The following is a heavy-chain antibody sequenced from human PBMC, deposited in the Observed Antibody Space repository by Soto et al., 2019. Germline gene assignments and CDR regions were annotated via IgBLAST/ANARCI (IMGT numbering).Heavy chain of an antibody. CDR1: GFTFSSYA. J-gene: IGHJ6*02. CDR3: ANTLSSPYYYYGMDV. D-gene: IGHD6-13*01. CDR2: ISYDGSNK. Sequence: GGSLRLSCAASGFTFSSYAMHWVRQAPGKGLEWVAVISYDGSNKYYADSVKGRFTISRDNSKNTLYLQMNSLRAEDTAVYYCANTLSSPYYYYGMDVWGQGTTVTVSS. V-gene: IGHV3-30*18.